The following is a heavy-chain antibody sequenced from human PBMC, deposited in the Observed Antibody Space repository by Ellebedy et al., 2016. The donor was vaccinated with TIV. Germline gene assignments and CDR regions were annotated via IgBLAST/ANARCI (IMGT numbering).Heavy chain of an antibody. V-gene: IGHV1-18*01. CDR1: GGTFNKYS. CDR2: IGTDMGNT. Sequence: AASVKVSCKASGGTFNKYSINWVRQAPGQGLEWMGWIGTDMGNTNYAQKFRGRVTMTTDTSTTTGYMELRSLRSDDTALYYCARDRDIRSSSDFQHWGQGTLVTVSS. J-gene: IGHJ1*01. CDR3: ARDRDIRSSSDFQH. D-gene: IGHD6-6*01.